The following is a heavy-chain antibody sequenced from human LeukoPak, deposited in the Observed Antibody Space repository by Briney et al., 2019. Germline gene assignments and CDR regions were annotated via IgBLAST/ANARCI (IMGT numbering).Heavy chain of an antibody. J-gene: IGHJ4*02. CDR3: ATYCSADGCSSLGGY. CDR1: GFAFCNYY. Sequence: GGSLRLSCAASGFAFCNYYMNWVRQAPGKGLDWVANINQDGSEKNYVDSVKGRFTISRDNAKNSLYLLLNSLRVEDTAVYYCATYCSADGCSSLGGYWGQGTLVTVSS. CDR2: INQDGSEK. D-gene: IGHD2-15*01. V-gene: IGHV3-7*01.